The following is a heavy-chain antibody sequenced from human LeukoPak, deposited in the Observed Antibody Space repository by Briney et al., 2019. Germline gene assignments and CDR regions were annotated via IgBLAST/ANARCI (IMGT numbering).Heavy chain of an antibody. J-gene: IGHJ5*02. D-gene: IGHD2-15*01. CDR2: TNAGNGNT. V-gene: IGHV1-3*01. Sequence: ASVMISCKASGYTFTSYSMYWVRQAPGQRLEWIGWTNAGNGNTKYSQNFQGRVTFTRDTSASTAYMELSSLRSEDTAVYYCARDPCSGGSCFQTWFDPWGQGTLVTVSS. CDR3: ARDPCSGGSCFQTWFDP. CDR1: GYTFTSYS.